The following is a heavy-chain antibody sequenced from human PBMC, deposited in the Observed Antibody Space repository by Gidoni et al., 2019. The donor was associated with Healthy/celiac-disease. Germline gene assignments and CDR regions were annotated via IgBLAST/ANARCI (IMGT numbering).Heavy chain of an antibody. CDR2: IYLDDDK. D-gene: IGHD2-8*01. J-gene: IGHJ4*01. CDR1: GFSLSTSGVG. CDR3: GHPTSNEGIEICY. V-gene: IGHV2-5*02. Sequence: QITLKESGPTLVKPTQTLTLTCTFSGFSLSTSGVGVGWIRQPPGKALEWLALIYLDDDKRYSPSLKGQVNNTQGTSQNPVVLKNTNHEPVGTAKLFCGHPTSNEGIEICYLGQGTLVTVSS.